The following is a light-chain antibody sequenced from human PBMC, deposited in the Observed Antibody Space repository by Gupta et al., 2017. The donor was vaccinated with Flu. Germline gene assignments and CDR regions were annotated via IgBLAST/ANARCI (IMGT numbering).Light chain of an antibody. CDR1: SSDVGGYNY. V-gene: IGLV2-14*01. CDR2: EVG. Sequence: QSALSQPASVPGSPGHSISISCTGTSSDVGGYNYISWYQHHPGKASQLMIYEVGNRPSGISNRFSGSKSGDTASLTISGLQAEDEADYYCTSYTSSGTLLFGTGTKVTVL. J-gene: IGLJ1*01. CDR3: TSYTSSGTLL.